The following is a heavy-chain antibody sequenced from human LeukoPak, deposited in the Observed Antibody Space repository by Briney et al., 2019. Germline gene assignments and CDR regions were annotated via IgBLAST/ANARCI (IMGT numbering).Heavy chain of an antibody. V-gene: IGHV1-8*01. CDR1: GYTFTSYD. CDR2: MNPNSGNT. J-gene: IGHJ6*02. CDR3: ASGRTTDFWSGYYLNYYYYGMDV. D-gene: IGHD3-3*01. Sequence: GASVKVSCKASGYTFTSYDINWVRQATGQGLEWMGWMNPNSGNTGYAQKFQGRVTMTRNTSISTAYMELSSLRSEDTAVYYCASGRTTDFWSGYYLNYYYYGMDVWGQGTTVTVS.